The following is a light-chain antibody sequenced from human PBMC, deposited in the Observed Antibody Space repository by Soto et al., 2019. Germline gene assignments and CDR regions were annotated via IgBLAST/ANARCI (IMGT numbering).Light chain of an antibody. V-gene: IGKV3-20*01. Sequence: EIVLTQSPGTLSLSPGERATLSCRASQSVSSSSLAWYQQKPGQAPRLLIYDASSRATGIPDRFSGSGSGTDFTLTISSLEPEDFAVYYCQQYGSSPRTFGQGTKVEIK. CDR1: QSVSSSS. CDR3: QQYGSSPRT. J-gene: IGKJ1*01. CDR2: DAS.